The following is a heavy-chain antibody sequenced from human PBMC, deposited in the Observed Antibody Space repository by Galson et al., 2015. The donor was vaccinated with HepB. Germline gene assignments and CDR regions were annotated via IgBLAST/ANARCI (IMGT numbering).Heavy chain of an antibody. J-gene: IGHJ4*02. V-gene: IGHV3-7*03. CDR1: GFTFSSYW. D-gene: IGHD2-21*01. Sequence: SLRLSCAASGFTFSSYWMSWVRQAPGKGLEWVANIKQDGSEKYYVDSVKGRFTISRDNAKNSLYLQMNSLRAEDTAVYYCARGYCGGDCYFGYFDYWGQGTLVTVSS. CDR3: ARGYCGGDCYFGYFDY. CDR2: IKQDGSEK.